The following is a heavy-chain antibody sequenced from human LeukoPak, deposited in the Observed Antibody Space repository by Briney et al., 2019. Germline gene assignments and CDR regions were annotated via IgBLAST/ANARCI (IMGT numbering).Heavy chain of an antibody. Sequence: PSETLSLTCSVSGGSIRSSSHYWGWIRQPPGKGLEWIGTIHYTGSTYYTPSLKSRVTVSVDTSNNQFSLKVSSVTAADTAVYYCARHPSGSSFDYWGQGTLVAVSS. CDR3: ARHPSGSSFDY. D-gene: IGHD1-26*01. CDR1: GGSIRSSSHY. CDR2: IHYTGST. V-gene: IGHV4-39*01. J-gene: IGHJ4*02.